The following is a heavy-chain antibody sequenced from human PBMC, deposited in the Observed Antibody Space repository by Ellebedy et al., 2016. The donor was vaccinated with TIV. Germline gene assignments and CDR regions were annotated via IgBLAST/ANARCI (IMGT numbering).Heavy chain of an antibody. CDR3: ATTDGDY. J-gene: IGHJ4*02. V-gene: IGHV4-59*08. CDR1: RGSISRSY. D-gene: IGHD4-17*01. Sequence: MPGGSLRLSCTVSRGSISRSYWSWFRQPPGKGLEWIAFIYYTGRTNYNPSLRSRATISLDTSQNQFSLRLSSVTAADTAVYYCATTDGDYWGQGTLVTVSS. CDR2: IYYTGRT.